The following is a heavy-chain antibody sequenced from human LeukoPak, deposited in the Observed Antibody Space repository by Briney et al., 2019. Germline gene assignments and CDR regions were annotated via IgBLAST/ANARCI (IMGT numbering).Heavy chain of an antibody. V-gene: IGHV4-61*02. CDR1: GGSISSGSYY. J-gene: IGHJ3*02. CDR2: IYTSGST. D-gene: IGHD1-1*01. CDR3: ARGWNAYDAFDI. Sequence: PSETLSLTCTVSGGSISSGSYYWSWIRQPAGKGLEWIGRIYTSGSTNYNPSLKSRVTISVDTSKNQFSLKLSSVTAADTAVYYCARGWNAYDAFDIWGQGIMVTVSS.